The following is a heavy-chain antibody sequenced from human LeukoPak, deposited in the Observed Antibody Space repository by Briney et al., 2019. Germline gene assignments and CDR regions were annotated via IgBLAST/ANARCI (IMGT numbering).Heavy chain of an antibody. V-gene: IGHV4-59*08. Sequence: PSETLPLYCTVFGVSINTYYCRWIRQSPGKGLEWIGYIHTNGITNYNPSLRSRVTMTLDTSKNHFSLKLSSVTAAATAMYYCARHLWVAAPSTGHQLEYQGQAKPITASS. J-gene: IGHJ4*02. CDR3: ARHLWVAAPSTGHQLEY. CDR1: GVSINTYY. CDR2: IHTNGIT. D-gene: IGHD6-13*01.